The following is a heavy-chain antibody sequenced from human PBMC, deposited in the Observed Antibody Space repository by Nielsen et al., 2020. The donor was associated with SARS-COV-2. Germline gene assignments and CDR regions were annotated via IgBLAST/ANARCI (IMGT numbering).Heavy chain of an antibody. CDR2: IYYSGST. CDR1: GGSVSSGSYY. Sequence: SETLSLTCTVSGGSVSSGSYYWSWIRQPPGKGLEWIGYIYYSGSTNYNPSLKSRVTISVDTSKNQFSLKLSSVTAADTAVYYCARGEGSPNVDYWGQGTLVTVSS. D-gene: IGHD2-15*01. V-gene: IGHV4-61*01. J-gene: IGHJ4*02. CDR3: ARGEGSPNVDY.